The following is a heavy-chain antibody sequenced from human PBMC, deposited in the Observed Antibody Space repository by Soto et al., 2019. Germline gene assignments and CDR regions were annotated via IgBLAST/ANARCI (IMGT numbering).Heavy chain of an antibody. Sequence: EVRLLESGGGLVQPGGSLRLSCAASGFIFNNYVMSWVRQAPGKGLEWVSGISGTGGRPYYAASVKGRFTISRDNSKNTPYLQMNSLRAEDTAVYYCAKGGDSGSYPAGIDYWGQGTLVTVSS. V-gene: IGHV3-23*01. CDR3: AKGGDSGSYPAGIDY. CDR2: ISGTGGRP. J-gene: IGHJ4*02. D-gene: IGHD1-26*01. CDR1: GFIFNNYV.